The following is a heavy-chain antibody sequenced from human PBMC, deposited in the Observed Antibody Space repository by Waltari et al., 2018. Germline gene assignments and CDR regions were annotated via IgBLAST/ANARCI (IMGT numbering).Heavy chain of an antibody. CDR3: ARGNTIFGVVIINHWYFDL. Sequence: QVQLVQSGAEVKKPGSSVKVSCKASGGTFSSYAISWVRQAPGQGLEWMGGIIPIFGTANYAQKFQGRVTITADESTSTAYMELSSLRSEDTAVYYCARGNTIFGVVIINHWYFDLWGRGTLVTVSS. V-gene: IGHV1-69*13. CDR2: IIPIFGTA. J-gene: IGHJ2*01. CDR1: GGTFSSYA. D-gene: IGHD3-3*01.